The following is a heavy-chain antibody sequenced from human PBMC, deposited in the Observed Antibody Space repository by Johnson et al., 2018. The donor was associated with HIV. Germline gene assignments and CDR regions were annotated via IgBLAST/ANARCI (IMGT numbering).Heavy chain of an antibody. J-gene: IGHJ3*02. Sequence: VQLVESGGGLVKPGGSLRLSCAASGFTFSDYYMIWIRQAPGKGLEWVSVIYSGGSTYYADSVKGRFTISRDNSKNTLYLQMGSLRAEDMAVYYCARARSRSWYDGAFDIWGQGTMVTFSS. V-gene: IGHV3-66*01. CDR2: IYSGGST. CDR3: ARARSRSWYDGAFDI. CDR1: GFTFSDYY. D-gene: IGHD6-13*01.